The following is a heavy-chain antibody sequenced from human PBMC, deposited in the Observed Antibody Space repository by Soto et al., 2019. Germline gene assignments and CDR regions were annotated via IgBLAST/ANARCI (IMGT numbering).Heavy chain of an antibody. CDR1: GYTFSTYS. Sequence: ASVKVSCKASGYTFSTYSMHWVRQAPGHSLEWMGWINGATGQTRSSQKFQGRVTITRDTSASTAYMELSSLRSEDTAVYYCASSIAAASFAFDIWGQGTMVTVSS. V-gene: IGHV1-3*01. J-gene: IGHJ3*02. CDR2: INGATGQT. D-gene: IGHD6-13*01. CDR3: ASSIAAASFAFDI.